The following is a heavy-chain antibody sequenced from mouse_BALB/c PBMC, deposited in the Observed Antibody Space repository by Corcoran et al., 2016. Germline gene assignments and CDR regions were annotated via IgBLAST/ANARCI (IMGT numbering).Heavy chain of an antibody. CDR3: ARWDGYLDV. V-gene: IGHV14-3*02. CDR1: GFNIKDTY. Sequence: EVQLQQSGAELVKPGASVKLSCTASGFNIKDTYMHWVKQTPEQGLEWIGRIDPANGNTKYDPKFQGKATITADTSSNTAYLQLSSLTSEDTAVYYCARWDGYLDVWGAGTTVTVTS. D-gene: IGHD4-1*01. CDR2: IDPANGNT. J-gene: IGHJ1*01.